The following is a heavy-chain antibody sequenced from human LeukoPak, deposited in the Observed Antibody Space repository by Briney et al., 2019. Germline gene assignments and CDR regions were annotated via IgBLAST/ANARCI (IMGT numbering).Heavy chain of an antibody. CDR2: ISSSSSYI. CDR3: ARALGIPID. D-gene: IGHD3-16*01. CDR1: GFTVSSNY. J-gene: IGHJ4*02. V-gene: IGHV3-21*01. Sequence: GGSLRLSCAASGFTVSSNYMSWVRQAPGKGLEWVSSISSSSSYIYYADSVKGRFTISRDNAKNSLYLQMNSLRAEDTAVYYCARALGIPIDWGQGTLVTVSS.